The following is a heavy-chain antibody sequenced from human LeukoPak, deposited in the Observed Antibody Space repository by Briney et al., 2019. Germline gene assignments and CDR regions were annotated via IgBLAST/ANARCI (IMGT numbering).Heavy chain of an antibody. J-gene: IGHJ4*02. CDR1: GFTFSSNW. V-gene: IGHV3-74*01. CDR2: INSDGSST. CDR3: ARDPIFGDYLDY. D-gene: IGHD3-10*01. Sequence: GGSLRLSCVGSGFTFSSNWMYWVRQAPGKGLVWVSRINSDGSSTTYADSVKGRFTISRDNAKNTLYLQMNSLRAEDTAVYYCARDPIFGDYLDYWGQGTLVTVSS.